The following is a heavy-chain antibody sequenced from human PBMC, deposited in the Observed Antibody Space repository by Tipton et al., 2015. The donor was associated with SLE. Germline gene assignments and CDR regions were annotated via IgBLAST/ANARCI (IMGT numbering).Heavy chain of an antibody. Sequence: QLVQSGAEMRKPGESLKISCKGSGYRFSSYWIGWVRQMPGKGLEWMGIIYPDDSDARYSPTFQGQVTLSVDKSISTAYLQWSSLKASDTATYYCGRHAGGVTGFYNYMDVWGKGTTVTVPS. V-gene: IGHV5-51*01. J-gene: IGHJ6*03. CDR3: GRHAGGVTGFYNYMDV. D-gene: IGHD3-16*01. CDR1: GYRFSSYW. CDR2: IYPDDSDA.